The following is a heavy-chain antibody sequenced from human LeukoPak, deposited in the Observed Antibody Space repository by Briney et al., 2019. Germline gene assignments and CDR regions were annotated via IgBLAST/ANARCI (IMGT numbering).Heavy chain of an antibody. J-gene: IGHJ6*04. Sequence: SVKVSCKASGGTFSSYAISWVRQAPGHGLEWMGGIIPIFGTANYAQKFQGRVTITADESTSTAYMELSSLRSEDTAVYYCASDHCSGGSCYPRYYYGMDVWGKGTTVTVSS. CDR2: IIPIFGTA. D-gene: IGHD2-15*01. CDR3: ASDHCSGGSCYPRYYYGMDV. CDR1: GGTFSSYA. V-gene: IGHV1-69*13.